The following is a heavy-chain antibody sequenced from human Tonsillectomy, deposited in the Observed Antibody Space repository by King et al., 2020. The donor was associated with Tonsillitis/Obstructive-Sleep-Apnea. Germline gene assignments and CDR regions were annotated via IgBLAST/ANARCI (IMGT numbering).Heavy chain of an antibody. CDR3: AKYSSSWYGPLDY. CDR2: ISDSGRST. J-gene: IGHJ4*02. CDR1: GFTFSSYA. V-gene: IGHV3-23*04. Sequence: VQLVESGGGLAQPGESLRLSCAASGFTFSSYALTWVRQAPGKGLEWLSFISDSGRSTNYADSVKSRFTISRDNSKNTLYLRMDSLRAEDTAVYYCAKYSSSWYGPLDYWGQGTLVSVSS. D-gene: IGHD6-13*01.